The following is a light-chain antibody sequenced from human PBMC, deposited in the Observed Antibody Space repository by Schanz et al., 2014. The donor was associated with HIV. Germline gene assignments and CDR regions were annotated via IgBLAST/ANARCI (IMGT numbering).Light chain of an antibody. CDR3: CSYAGSNNLV. V-gene: IGLV2-14*01. Sequence: QSALTQPASVSGSPGQSITISCTGTSSAVGGHNYVSWYQQHPGKAPKLMIFDVSNRPSGVSNRFSGSKSGNTASLTISGLQAEDEADYYCCSYAGSNNLVFGGGTKLTVL. J-gene: IGLJ3*02. CDR2: DVS. CDR1: SSAVGGHNY.